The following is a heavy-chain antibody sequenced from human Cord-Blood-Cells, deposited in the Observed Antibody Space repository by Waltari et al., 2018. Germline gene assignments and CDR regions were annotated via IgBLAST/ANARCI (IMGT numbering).Heavy chain of an antibody. D-gene: IGHD3-10*01. CDR3: ARGRRLRITMVRGVINWFDP. CDR1: GGSFSGYS. CDR2: INHSGRT. V-gene: IGHV4-34*01. J-gene: IGHJ5*02. Sequence: QVQLQQWGAGLLKPSETLSLTCAVYGGSFSGYSWSWIRQPPGRGLEWIGEINHSGRTNYNPSLKSRVTISVDTSKNQFSLKLSSVTAADTAVYYCARGRRLRITMVRGVINWFDPWGQGTLVTVSS.